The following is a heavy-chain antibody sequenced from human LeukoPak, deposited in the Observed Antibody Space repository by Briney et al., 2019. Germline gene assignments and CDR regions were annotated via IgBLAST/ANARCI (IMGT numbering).Heavy chain of an antibody. D-gene: IGHD1-26*01. CDR1: GGSISSYY. V-gene: IGHV4-4*07. CDR3: ARANSGSYQIDFDY. Sequence: SETLSLTCTVSGGSISSYYWSWIRQPAGKGLEWIGLIYTSGSTTYNPSLKSRVTMSVDTSKNQFSLKLSSVTAADTAVYYCARANSGSYQIDFDYWGQGTLVTVSS. J-gene: IGHJ4*02. CDR2: IYTSGST.